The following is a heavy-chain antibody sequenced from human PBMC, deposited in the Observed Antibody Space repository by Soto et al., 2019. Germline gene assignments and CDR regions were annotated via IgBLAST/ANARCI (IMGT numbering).Heavy chain of an antibody. D-gene: IGHD6-13*01. CDR2: ISYDGSNK. CDR1: GFTFSSYG. CDR3: AKVAAAGTFRVFYYYGMDV. V-gene: IGHV3-30*18. Sequence: GGSLRLSCAASGFTFSSYGMHWVRQAPGKGLEWVAVISYDGSNKYYADSVKGRFTISRDNSKNTLYLQMNSLRAEDTAVYYCAKVAAAGTFRVFYYYGMDVWGQGTTVTVSS. J-gene: IGHJ6*02.